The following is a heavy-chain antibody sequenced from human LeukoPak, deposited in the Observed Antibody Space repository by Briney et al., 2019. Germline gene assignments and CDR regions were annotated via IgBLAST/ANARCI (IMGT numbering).Heavy chain of an antibody. J-gene: IGHJ4*02. D-gene: IGHD3-22*01. CDR2: IYSCGST. Sequence: GGSLRLSCAASGFTVSSNYMSWVRQAPGKGLEWVSVIYSCGSTYYADSVQGRFTISRDNSKNTLYLQMNSLRAEDTAVYYCARDWYYYDSSGYYNGYFDYWGQGTLVTVSS. CDR1: GFTVSSNY. CDR3: ARDWYYYDSSGYYNGYFDY. V-gene: IGHV3-66*01.